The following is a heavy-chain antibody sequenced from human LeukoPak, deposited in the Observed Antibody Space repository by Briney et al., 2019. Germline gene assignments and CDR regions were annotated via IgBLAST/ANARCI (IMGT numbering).Heavy chain of an antibody. CDR3: AREIAVAGGTNFDY. D-gene: IGHD6-19*01. Sequence: PGGSLRLSCAASGFTVSSNYVSWVRQAPGKGLEWVSVIYSGGSTYYADSVKGRFTISRDNSKNTLYLQMNSLRAEDTAVYYCAREIAVAGGTNFDYWGQGTLVTVSS. CDR1: GFTVSSNY. J-gene: IGHJ4*02. V-gene: IGHV3-53*01. CDR2: IYSGGST.